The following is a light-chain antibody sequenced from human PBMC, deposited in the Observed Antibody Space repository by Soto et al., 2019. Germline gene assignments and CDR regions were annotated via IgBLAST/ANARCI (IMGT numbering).Light chain of an antibody. J-gene: IGKJ5*01. CDR1: QSLLHSNGYNY. Sequence: DIVMTQSPLSLPVTPGEPASISCRSSQSLLHSNGYNYLDWYLQKPGQSPQLLIYLGSNRASGVPDRFSGSGSGTDFTLKISRVEAEDVGVYYCMQAIRSPLTFGQGTRLEIK. V-gene: IGKV2-28*01. CDR2: LGS. CDR3: MQAIRSPLT.